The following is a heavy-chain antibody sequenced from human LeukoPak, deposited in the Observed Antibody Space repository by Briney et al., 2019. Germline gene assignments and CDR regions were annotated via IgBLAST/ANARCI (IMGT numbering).Heavy chain of an antibody. Sequence: GASVKVSCKASAYTFTGYYMHWVRQAPGQGLEWMGWINLKSGGTNYAQKFQGRVTMTRDTSISTAYMELSRLRSDDTAVYYCARNKEGKSLDYWGQGTLVTVSS. V-gene: IGHV1-2*02. CDR2: INLKSGGT. CDR3: ARNKEGKSLDY. CDR1: AYTFTGYY. J-gene: IGHJ4*02.